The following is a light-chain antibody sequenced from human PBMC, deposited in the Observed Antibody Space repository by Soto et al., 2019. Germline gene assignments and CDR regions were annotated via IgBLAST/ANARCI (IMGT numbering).Light chain of an antibody. V-gene: IGLV2-14*01. J-gene: IGLJ1*01. Sequence: QSVLTQPASVSVSPGQSITISCTGTSSDVGGYNYVSWYQQHPGKAPKLMIYEVSNRPSGVSNRFSGSKSGNTASLTISGLQAEDEADYYCSSYTSSRYVFGTGTKVTV. CDR3: SSYTSSRYV. CDR2: EVS. CDR1: SSDVGGYNY.